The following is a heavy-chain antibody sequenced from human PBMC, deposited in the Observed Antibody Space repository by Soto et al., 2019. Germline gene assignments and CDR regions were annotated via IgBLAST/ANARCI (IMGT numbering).Heavy chain of an antibody. CDR1: GGSISSYY. D-gene: IGHD3-9*01. V-gene: IGHV4-59*08. CDR2: IYYSGST. Sequence: SETLSLTCTVSGGSISSYYWSWIRQPPGKGLEWIGYIYYSGSTNYNPSLKSRVTISVDTSKNQFSLKLSSVTAADTAVYYCARSPDLTGYYYGYYMDAWAKGPRSRLL. CDR3: ARSPDLTGYYYGYYMDA. J-gene: IGHJ6*03.